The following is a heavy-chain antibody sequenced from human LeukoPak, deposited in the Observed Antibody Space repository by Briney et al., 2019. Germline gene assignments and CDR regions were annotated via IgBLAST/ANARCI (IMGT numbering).Heavy chain of an antibody. Sequence: GGSLRLSCAASGFTFSSYEMNWVRQAPGKGLEWVSYISSSGSTIYYADSVKGRFTISRDNAKNSLYLQMNSLRAEDTAVYYCAREPLYYYESSGSSDCWGQGTLVTVSS. CDR2: ISSSGSTI. J-gene: IGHJ4*02. V-gene: IGHV3-48*03. D-gene: IGHD3-22*01. CDR1: GFTFSSYE. CDR3: AREPLYYYESSGSSDC.